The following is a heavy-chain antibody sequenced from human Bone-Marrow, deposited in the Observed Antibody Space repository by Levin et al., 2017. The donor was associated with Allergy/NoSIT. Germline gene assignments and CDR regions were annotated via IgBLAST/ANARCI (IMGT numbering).Heavy chain of an antibody. D-gene: IGHD2-21*01. CDR2: IVGGGDAT. CDR1: GFSFNRYV. J-gene: IGHJ6*02. V-gene: IGHV3-23*01. CDR3: ARSDFGAPHNQGLDA. Sequence: PSGGSLRLSCAASGFSFNRYVMTWVRQGPGRGLEWVSAIVGGGDATYYADSVKGRFTVSRDNSRNTLYMQMTSLRVYDTAVYYCARSDFGAPHNQGLDAWGQGTTVTVSS.